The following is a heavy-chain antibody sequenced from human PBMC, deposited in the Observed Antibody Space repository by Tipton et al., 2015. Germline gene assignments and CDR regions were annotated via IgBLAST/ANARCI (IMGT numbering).Heavy chain of an antibody. D-gene: IGHD6-19*01. CDR1: GFTFSSFV. J-gene: IGHJ4*02. V-gene: IGHV3-23*01. CDR3: AKGYGGGFYHPPDY. Sequence: SLRLSCVGSGFTFSSFVMTWVRQAPRKGLEWVSSISGGGHTIYAHAVKGRFTISRDNSNNTLFLQMNSLRAEDTAVYFCAKGYGGGFYHPPDYWGQGTQVTVSS. CDR2: ISGGGHT.